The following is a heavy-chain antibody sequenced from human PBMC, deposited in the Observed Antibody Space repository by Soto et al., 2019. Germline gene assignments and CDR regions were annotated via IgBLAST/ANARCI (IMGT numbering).Heavy chain of an antibody. V-gene: IGHV3-30*18. D-gene: IGHD6-13*01. CDR3: AKDPRCAASYYFDY. CDR2: IASDGADK. Sequence: GGSLRLSCAASGFTFSSYAMHWVRQAPGKGLEWVAVIASDGADKHYADSVKGRFTISRDNSKNTLSLQMNSLRPEDTAVYYCAKDPRCAASYYFDYWGHGTLVTVS. J-gene: IGHJ4*01. CDR1: GFTFSSYA.